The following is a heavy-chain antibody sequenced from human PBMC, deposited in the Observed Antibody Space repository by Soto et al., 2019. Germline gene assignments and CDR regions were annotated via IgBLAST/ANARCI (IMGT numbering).Heavy chain of an antibody. CDR1: GGTFSSYT. Sequence: QVQLVQSGAEVKKPGSSVKVSCKASGGTFSSYTISWVRQAPGQGLEWMGRIIPILGIANYAQKFQGRVTITADKSTSSAYMELSSLRSEDTAVYYCARDRSGDYYYGMDVWGQGTTVTVSS. CDR3: ARDRSGDYYYGMDV. J-gene: IGHJ6*02. D-gene: IGHD6-19*01. V-gene: IGHV1-69*08. CDR2: IIPILGIA.